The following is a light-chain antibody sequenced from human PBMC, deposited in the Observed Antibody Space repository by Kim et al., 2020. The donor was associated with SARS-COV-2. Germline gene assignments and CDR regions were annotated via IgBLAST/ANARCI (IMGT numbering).Light chain of an antibody. CDR3: QSYDSSLSVYV. J-gene: IGLJ1*01. Sequence: QGVNISCTGGSSNVGAGYDVHWYQQLPGAAPKLLVYGNSNRPSGVPDRFSGSKSGTSASLAITGLQAEDEADYYCQSYDSSLSVYVFGTGTKVTVL. V-gene: IGLV1-40*01. CDR1: SSNVGAGYD. CDR2: GNS.